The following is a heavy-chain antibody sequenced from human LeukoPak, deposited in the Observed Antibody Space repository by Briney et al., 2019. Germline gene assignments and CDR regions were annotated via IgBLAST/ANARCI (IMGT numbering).Heavy chain of an antibody. V-gene: IGHV3-30*02. CDR3: ARGWGIAAADDY. J-gene: IGHJ4*02. D-gene: IGHD6-13*01. CDR1: GFTFSAFG. Sequence: TGGSLRLSCAASGFTFSAFGMHWFRQAPGKGLEWVAFIHYSGNNKYYADSVKGRFTISRDNAKNSLYLQMNSLRAEDTAVYYCARGWGIAAADDYWGQGTLVTVSS. CDR2: IHYSGNNK.